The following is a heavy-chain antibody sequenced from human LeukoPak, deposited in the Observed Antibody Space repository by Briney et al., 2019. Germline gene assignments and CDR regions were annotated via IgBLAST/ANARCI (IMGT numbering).Heavy chain of an antibody. D-gene: IGHD6-13*01. CDR2: INPNSGGT. CDR3: ATSGLLAASYYFDY. J-gene: IGHJ4*02. V-gene: IGHV1-2*02. CDR1: GGTFSSYA. Sequence: ASVKVSCKSSGGTFSSYAISWVRQAPGQGLEWMGWINPNSGGTNYAQKFQGRVTMTRDTSISTAYMELSRLRSDDTAVYYCATSGLLAASYYFDYWGQGTLVTVSS.